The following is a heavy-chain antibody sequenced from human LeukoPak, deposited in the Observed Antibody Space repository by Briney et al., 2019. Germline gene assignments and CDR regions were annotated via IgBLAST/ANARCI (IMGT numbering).Heavy chain of an antibody. D-gene: IGHD3-10*01. V-gene: IGHV3-23*01. CDR1: GDSISYFY. Sequence: PSETLSLTCSVSGDSISYFYWSWVRQAPGKGLEWVSTISGSGDYTYYADSVKGRFTISRDNSKNTLYLQMNSLRAEDTAVYYCAKVTYGSGTYGAFDSWGQGTLVTVSS. CDR2: ISGSGDYT. J-gene: IGHJ4*02. CDR3: AKVTYGSGTYGAFDS.